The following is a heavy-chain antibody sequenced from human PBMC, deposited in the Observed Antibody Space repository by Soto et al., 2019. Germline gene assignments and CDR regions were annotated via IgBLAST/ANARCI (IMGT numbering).Heavy chain of an antibody. D-gene: IGHD3-16*02. CDR3: ARDFSPAETKYIWGSYRHNLTPYFDY. CDR2: TSAYNGNT. J-gene: IGHJ4*02. V-gene: IGHV1-18*01. CDR1: GYTFTSYG. Sequence: QVQLVQSGAEVKKPGASVKVSCKASGYTFTSYGISWVRQAPGQGLEWMGWTSAYNGNTNYAQKLQGRVTMTTDTSTSTAYMELRSLRSDDTAVYYCARDFSPAETKYIWGSYRHNLTPYFDYWGQGTLVTVSS.